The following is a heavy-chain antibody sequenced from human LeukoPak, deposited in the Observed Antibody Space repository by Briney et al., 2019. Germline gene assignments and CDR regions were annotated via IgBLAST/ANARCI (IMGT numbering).Heavy chain of an antibody. Sequence: ASVKVSCKVSGYTLTELSMHWVRQAPGKGLEWMGGFDPEDGETIYAQKFQGRVTMTEDTSTDTAYMELSSLRSEDTAVYYCARDGDSSGWSEPPHYWGQGTLVTVSS. J-gene: IGHJ4*02. V-gene: IGHV1-24*01. D-gene: IGHD6-19*01. CDR3: ARDGDSSGWSEPPHY. CDR1: GYTLTELS. CDR2: FDPEDGET.